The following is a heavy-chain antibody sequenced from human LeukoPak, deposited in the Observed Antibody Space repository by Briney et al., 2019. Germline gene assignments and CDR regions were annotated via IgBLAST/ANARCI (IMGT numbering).Heavy chain of an antibody. CDR2: ISAYNGNT. CDR1: GYTFTDYY. Sequence: ASVKVSCKASGYTFTDYYIHWVRQAPGQGLEWMGWISAYNGNTNYAQKLQGRVTMTTDTSTSTAYMELRSLRSDDTAVYYCARDYEYQLLPGYYYYGMDVWGQGTTVTVSS. V-gene: IGHV1-18*04. J-gene: IGHJ6*02. CDR3: ARDYEYQLLPGYYYYGMDV. D-gene: IGHD2-2*01.